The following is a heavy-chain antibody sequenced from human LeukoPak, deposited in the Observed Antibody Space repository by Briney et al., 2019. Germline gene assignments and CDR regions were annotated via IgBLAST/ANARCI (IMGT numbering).Heavy chain of an antibody. CDR2: IYYSGST. CDR3: ATGYSSSWYRFDY. V-gene: IGHV4-59*08. CDR1: GGSISSYY. D-gene: IGHD6-13*01. Sequence: PSETLSLTCTVSGGSISSYYWSWIRQPPGKGLEWIGYIYYSGSTNYNPSLKSRVTISVDTSKNQFSLKLSSVTAADTAVYYCATGYSSSWYRFDYWGQGTLVTVSS. J-gene: IGHJ4*02.